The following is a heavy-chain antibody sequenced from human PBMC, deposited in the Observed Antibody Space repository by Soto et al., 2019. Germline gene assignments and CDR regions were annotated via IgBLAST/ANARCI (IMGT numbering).Heavy chain of an antibody. D-gene: IGHD3-10*01. J-gene: IGHJ4*02. Sequence: QVQLVESGGGVVQPGRSLRLSCAASGFTFSSYGMHWVRQAPGKGLEWVAVIWYDGSNKYYADSVKGRFTISRDNSKNTLYLQMNSLRAEDTALYYCARDGGQHGSGSYYFDYWGQGTLVTVSS. CDR1: GFTFSSYG. CDR2: IWYDGSNK. CDR3: ARDGGQHGSGSYYFDY. V-gene: IGHV3-33*01.